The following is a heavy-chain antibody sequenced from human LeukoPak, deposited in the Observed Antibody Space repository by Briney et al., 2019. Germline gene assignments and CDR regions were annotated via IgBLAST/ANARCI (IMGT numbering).Heavy chain of an antibody. J-gene: IGHJ4*02. V-gene: IGHV3-30*03. CDR3: ARGSGSYPFDY. CDR1: AFTFRSYG. CDR2: ISDDGSNK. D-gene: IGHD1-26*01. Sequence: PGRSLRLSCAASAFTFRSYGMHWVRQAPGKGLEWVAVISDDGSNKNYADSVKGRFTISRDNAKNSLYLQMNSLRAEDTALYHCARGSGSYPFDYWGQGTLVTVSS.